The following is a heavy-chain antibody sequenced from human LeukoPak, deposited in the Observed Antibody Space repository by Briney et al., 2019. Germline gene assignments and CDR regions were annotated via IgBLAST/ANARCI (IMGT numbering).Heavy chain of an antibody. D-gene: IGHD3-22*01. Sequence: PGGSLRLSCAVSGITVSNYGMSWVRQAPGKGLEWVAGISGSGGGTNYADSVKGRFTISRDNFKNILYLQMNSLRAEDTAVYFCAKRGVVIRVILVGFHKEAYYFDSWGQGALVTVSS. CDR2: ISGSGGGT. V-gene: IGHV3-23*01. J-gene: IGHJ4*02. CDR1: GITVSNYG. CDR3: AKRGVVIRVILVGFHKEAYYFDS.